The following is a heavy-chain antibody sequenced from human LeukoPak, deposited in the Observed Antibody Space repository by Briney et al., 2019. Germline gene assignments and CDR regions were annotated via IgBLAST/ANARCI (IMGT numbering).Heavy chain of an antibody. J-gene: IGHJ2*01. V-gene: IGHV3-74*01. CDR1: GFAFSSYC. Sequence: GGSLRLSCAASGFAFSSYCMHWVRQAPGKGLVWVSRINSDGSSTNYADSVKGRFTISRDNAKNTLYLQMNSLRAEDTAVYYYARVIDSNSWYFDLWGRGTLVTVSS. CDR2: INSDGSST. D-gene: IGHD6-13*01. CDR3: ARVIDSNSWYFDL.